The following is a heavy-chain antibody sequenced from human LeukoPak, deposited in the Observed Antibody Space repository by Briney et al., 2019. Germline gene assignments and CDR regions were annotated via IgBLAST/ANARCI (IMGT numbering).Heavy chain of an antibody. D-gene: IGHD2-8*01. CDR2: IKQDGSEK. V-gene: IGHV3-7*01. J-gene: IGHJ4*02. CDR3: ARKDIVLMVYALDY. CDR1: GFTFSSYW. Sequence: GGSLRLSCAASGFTFSSYWMSWVRQAPGKGLELVANIKQDGSEKSYVDSVKGRFTISRDNAKNSLYLQMNSLRAEDTAVYYCARKDIVLMVYALDYWGQGTLVTVSS.